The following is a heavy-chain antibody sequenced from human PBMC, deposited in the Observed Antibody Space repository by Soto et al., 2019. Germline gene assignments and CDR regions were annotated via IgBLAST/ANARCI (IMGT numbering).Heavy chain of an antibody. CDR2: IWYDGSNK. D-gene: IGHD6-13*01. CDR1: GFTFSSYG. J-gene: IGHJ4*02. CDR3: ARSRSSSWYFDY. Sequence: GGSLRLSCAASGFTFSSYGMHWVRQAPGKGLEWVAVIWYDGSNKYYADSVKGRFTISRDNSKNTLYLQMNSLRAEDTAVYYCARSRSSSWYFDYWGQGTLVTVSS. V-gene: IGHV3-33*01.